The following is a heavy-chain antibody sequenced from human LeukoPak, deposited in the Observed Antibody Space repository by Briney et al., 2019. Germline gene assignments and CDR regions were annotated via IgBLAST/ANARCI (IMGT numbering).Heavy chain of an antibody. J-gene: IGHJ4*02. V-gene: IGHV4-39*01. Sequence: SETLSLTCTVSGDSIGSSSYYWAWIRQPPGKGLEWIGSIYYSGSTYYTPSLKSRVTISVETSKNKFSLKVSSVTAADTVVYYCARQTWIELWHFDYWGQGALVTVSS. D-gene: IGHD5-18*01. CDR3: ARQTWIELWHFDY. CDR1: GDSIGSSSYY. CDR2: IYYSGST.